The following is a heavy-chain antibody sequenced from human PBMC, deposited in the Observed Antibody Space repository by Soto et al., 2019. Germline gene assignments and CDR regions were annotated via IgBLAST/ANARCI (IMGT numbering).Heavy chain of an antibody. V-gene: IGHV3-23*01. CDR3: AKASIFGVVIIPPYWYFDL. CDR1: GFTFSSYA. D-gene: IGHD3-3*01. J-gene: IGHJ2*01. CDR2: ISGSGGST. Sequence: EVQLLESGGGLVQPGGSLRLSCAASGFTFSSYAMSWVRQAPGKGLERVSAISGSGGSTYYADSVKGRFTISRDNSKNTLYLQMNSLRAEDTAVYYCAKASIFGVVIIPPYWYFDLWGRGTLVTVSS.